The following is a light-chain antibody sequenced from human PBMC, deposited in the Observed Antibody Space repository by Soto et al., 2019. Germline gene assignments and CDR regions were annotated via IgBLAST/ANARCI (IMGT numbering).Light chain of an antibody. J-gene: IGKJ5*01. CDR2: DAS. Sequence: EIVLTQSPATLSLSPGERATLSCRASQSVSSYLAWYQQKPGQAPRLLIYDASNRATGIPARFSGVGSGTDFTLTISSLEPEDVAVYYCQQRYDWPITFGQGTRLHIK. CDR3: QQRYDWPIT. CDR1: QSVSSY. V-gene: IGKV3-11*01.